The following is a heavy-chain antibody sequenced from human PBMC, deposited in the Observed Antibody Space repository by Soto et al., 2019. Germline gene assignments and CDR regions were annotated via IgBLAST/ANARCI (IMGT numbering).Heavy chain of an antibody. J-gene: IGHJ4*02. CDR2: VYPTGSS. D-gene: IGHD2-15*01. V-gene: IGHV4-4*02. CDR1: GGSISSSNW. Sequence: QVQLQESGPGLVKPSGTLSLTCAVSGGSISSSNWWTWVRQPPGEGLEWIGEVYPTGSSKYNPSLRRRVGILLGQSKNQFSLRLAPVTGPDTAVYYCAQGGDCYGGSCPLDYWGQGILVTVSP. CDR3: AQGGDCYGGSCPLDY.